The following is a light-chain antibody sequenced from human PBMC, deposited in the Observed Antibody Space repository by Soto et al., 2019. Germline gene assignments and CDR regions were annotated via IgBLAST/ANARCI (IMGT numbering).Light chain of an antibody. Sequence: DIQMTQSPSTLSASVGDRVSITCRASQSISRQLAWYQQKPGKAPNLLIYQASNLETGVPSRFTGSGSGTEFPLTISSLQPDDLAIYYSLQYQSYWTFGKGTKVEVK. J-gene: IGKJ1*01. CDR2: QAS. CDR1: QSISRQ. CDR3: LQYQSYWT. V-gene: IGKV1-5*03.